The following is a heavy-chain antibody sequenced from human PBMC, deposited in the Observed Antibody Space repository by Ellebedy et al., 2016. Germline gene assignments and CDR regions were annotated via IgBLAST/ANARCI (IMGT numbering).Heavy chain of an antibody. CDR1: GFTFDDYA. CDR3: AKDLRLRYSSSFGFDP. V-gene: IGHV3-43D*03. D-gene: IGHD6-13*01. J-gene: IGHJ5*02. Sequence: GESLKISXAVSGFTFDDYAMHWVRQAPGKGLEWVSLISWDGGSTYYADSVKGRFTISRDNSKNSLYLQMNSLRAEDTALYYCAKDLRLRYSSSFGFDPWGQGTLVTVSS. CDR2: ISWDGGST.